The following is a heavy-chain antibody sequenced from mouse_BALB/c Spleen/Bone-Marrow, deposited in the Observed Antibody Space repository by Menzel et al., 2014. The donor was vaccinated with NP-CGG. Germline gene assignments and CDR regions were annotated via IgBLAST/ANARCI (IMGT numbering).Heavy chain of an antibody. CDR2: FVPDNGNT. CDR3: ARYVYLWYFDY. D-gene: IGHD5-1*01. J-gene: IGHJ2*01. Sequence: VQLQQPGAELVKPGASVKLSFTDSGLNIKDTYIHWVMQWPDQGLAWIGRFVPDNGNTKYDQKFQGKATITVDTSSSTAYLQLSSLTSEDSAVYYCARYVYLWYFDYWGQGTTLTVSS. V-gene: IGHV14-3*02. CDR1: GLNIKDTY.